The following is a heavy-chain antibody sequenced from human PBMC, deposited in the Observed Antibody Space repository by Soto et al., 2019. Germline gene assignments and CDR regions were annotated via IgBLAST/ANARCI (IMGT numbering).Heavy chain of an antibody. CDR3: ARLTYCGTECYFDY. J-gene: IGHJ4*02. CDR1: GYNFGTYN. CDR2: IFPPDSET. Sequence: PGASLKTSCQAFGYNFGTYNIAWVRQMRGKGLEWMGIIFPPDSETRDSPSFQGQVTFSVDRSMNTAYLEWDSLEASDTAMYFCARLTYCGTECYFDYWGQGTLVTVSS. V-gene: IGHV5-51*01. D-gene: IGHD2-21*01.